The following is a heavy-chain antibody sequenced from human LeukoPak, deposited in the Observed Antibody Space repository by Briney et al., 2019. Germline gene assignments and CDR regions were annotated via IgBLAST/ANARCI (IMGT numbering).Heavy chain of an antibody. CDR2: IYYSGST. V-gene: IGHV4-59*08. CDR3: ARHLGLWFGESGSSFDY. J-gene: IGHJ4*02. CDR1: GGSISSYY. D-gene: IGHD3-10*01. Sequence: SETLSLTCTVSGGSISSYYWSWIRQPPGKGLERIGYIYYSGSTNYNPSLKSRVTISVDTSKNQFSLKLSPVTAADTAVYYCARHLGLWFGESGSSFDYWGQGTLVTVSS.